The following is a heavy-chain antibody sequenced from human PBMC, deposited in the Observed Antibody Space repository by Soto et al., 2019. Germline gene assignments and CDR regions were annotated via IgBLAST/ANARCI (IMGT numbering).Heavy chain of an antibody. CDR3: AKGEYSDPGSSITIFGVVSDYMDV. J-gene: IGHJ6*03. Sequence: SPGLFRAASGFTFSSYAMSWVRQAPGKGREWVSAISGSGGSTYYADSVKGRFTVSRDNSKNTLYLQMNSLRAEDTAVYYCAKGEYSDPGSSITIFGVVSDYMDVWGKGTTVTVSS. V-gene: IGHV3-23*01. D-gene: IGHD3-3*01. CDR1: GFTFSSYA. CDR2: ISGSGGST.